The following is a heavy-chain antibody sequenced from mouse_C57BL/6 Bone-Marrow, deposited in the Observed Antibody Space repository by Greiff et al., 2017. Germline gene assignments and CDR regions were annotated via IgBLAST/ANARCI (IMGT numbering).Heavy chain of an antibody. CDR3: AGGWGAMDY. CDR1: GYTFTSYW. J-gene: IGHJ4*01. D-gene: IGHD2-3*01. Sequence: QVQLQQPGAELVMPGASVKLSCKASGYTFTSYWMHWVKQRPGQGLEWIGEIDPSDSYTNYNQKFKGKSTLTVDKSSSTAYMQLSSLTSEDSAVYYCAGGWGAMDYWGQGTSVTVSS. V-gene: IGHV1-69*01. CDR2: IDPSDSYT.